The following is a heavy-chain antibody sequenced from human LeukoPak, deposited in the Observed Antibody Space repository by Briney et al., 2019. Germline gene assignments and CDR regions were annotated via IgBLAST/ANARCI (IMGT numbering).Heavy chain of an antibody. CDR3: ASYIAARGNFDY. CDR1: GGSISSSSYY. J-gene: IGHJ4*02. V-gene: IGHV4-39*07. Sequence: SETLSLTCTVSGGSISSSSYYWGWIRQPPGKGLEWIGSIYYSGSTYYNPSLKSRVTISVDTSKNQFSLKLSSVTAADTAVYYCASYIAARGNFDYWGQGTLVTVSS. D-gene: IGHD6-6*01. CDR2: IYYSGST.